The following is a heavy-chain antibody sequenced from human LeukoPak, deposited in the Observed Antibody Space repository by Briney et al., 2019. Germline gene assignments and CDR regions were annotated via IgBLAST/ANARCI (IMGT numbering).Heavy chain of an antibody. J-gene: IGHJ3*02. CDR3: AKFTGSGSAAFDI. CDR2: ISYDGSNK. Sequence: GGSLRLSCAASGFTVSSNYMSWVRQAPGKGLEWVAVISYDGSNKYYADSVKGRFTISRDNSKNTLYLQMNSLRAEDTAVYYCAKFTGSGSAAFDIWGQGTMVTVSS. D-gene: IGHD1-1*01. CDR1: GFTVSSNY. V-gene: IGHV3-30*18.